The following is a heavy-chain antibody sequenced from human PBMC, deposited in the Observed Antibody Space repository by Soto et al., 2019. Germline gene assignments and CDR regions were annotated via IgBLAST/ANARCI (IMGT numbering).Heavy chain of an antibody. Sequence: SETLSLTCTVSGGSISSYYWSWIRQPPGKGLEWIGYIYYSGSTNYNPSLKSRVTISVDTSKNQFSLKLSSVTAADTAVYYCARYPVAYCSSTSCYDYYGMDVWGQGTTVTV. J-gene: IGHJ6*02. CDR1: GGSISSYY. CDR2: IYYSGST. V-gene: IGHV4-59*01. CDR3: ARYPVAYCSSTSCYDYYGMDV. D-gene: IGHD2-2*01.